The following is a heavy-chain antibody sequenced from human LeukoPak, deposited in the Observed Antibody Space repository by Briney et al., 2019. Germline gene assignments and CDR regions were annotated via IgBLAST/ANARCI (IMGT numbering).Heavy chain of an antibody. CDR2: ISSSADST. Sequence: GGSLRLSCAASGFTLSIYTMNWVRQAPGKGLAWVSVISSSADSTYYADSVKGRFTISRDNSKNTLFLQMNSLRAEDTAVYYCAKPLEKYTYGGNFDYWGQGILVTVSS. CDR3: AKPLEKYTYGGNFDY. CDR1: GFTLSIYT. D-gene: IGHD4-23*01. V-gene: IGHV3-23*01. J-gene: IGHJ4*02.